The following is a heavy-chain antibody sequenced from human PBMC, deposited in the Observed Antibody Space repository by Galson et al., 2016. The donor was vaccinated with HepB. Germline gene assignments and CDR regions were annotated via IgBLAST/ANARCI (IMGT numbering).Heavy chain of an antibody. CDR3: AKDQMTTVIRYYYYGMDV. CDR1: GFTFSDYY. CDR2: ISRFDISSDTAV. Sequence: SLRLSCAASGFTFSDYYMSWIRQAPGKGLEWVSYISRFDISSDTAVYHADSVKGRFTISRDNSKNTLYLQMNSLRAGDTAVYYCAKDQMTTVIRYYYYGMDVWGKGTTVTVSS. J-gene: IGHJ6*04. V-gene: IGHV3-11*04. D-gene: IGHD4-17*01.